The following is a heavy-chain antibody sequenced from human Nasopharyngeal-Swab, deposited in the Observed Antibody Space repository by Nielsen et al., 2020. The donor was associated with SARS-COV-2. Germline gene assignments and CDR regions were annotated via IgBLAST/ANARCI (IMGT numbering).Heavy chain of an antibody. CDR3: AKQNSGYDYEDNYYYYYMDV. D-gene: IGHD5-12*01. V-gene: IGHV4-38-2*02. CDR1: GYSINSDYF. CDR2: VYHSGST. Sequence: SETLSLTCTVSGYSINSDYFWGWIRQPPGKGLEWIGGVYHSGSTHYNPSLKSRVTMSVDTSKNQFSLKLDSVTAADTAVNYCAKQNSGYDYEDNYYYYYMDVWGQGTTVTVSS. J-gene: IGHJ6*03.